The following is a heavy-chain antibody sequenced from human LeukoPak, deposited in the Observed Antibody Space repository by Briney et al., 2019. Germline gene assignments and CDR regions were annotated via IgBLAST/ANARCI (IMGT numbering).Heavy chain of an antibody. CDR1: GYAITSGGFS. D-gene: IGHD3-22*01. J-gene: IGHJ3*02. Sequence: PSETLSLTCTVSGYAITSGGFSWNWIRQPPGKGLEWIVCIYDRGPAYYNPSLKSRVTISVDTSKNQFSLKLSSVTAADTAVYYCARHPTNYYYDSSGYRNAFDIWGQGTMVTVSS. CDR2: IYDRGPA. CDR3: ARHPTNYYYDSSGYRNAFDI. V-gene: IGHV4-30-2*03.